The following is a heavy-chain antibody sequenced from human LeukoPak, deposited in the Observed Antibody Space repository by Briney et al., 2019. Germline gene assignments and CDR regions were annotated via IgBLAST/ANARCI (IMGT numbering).Heavy chain of an antibody. CDR2: ISSDGRNK. J-gene: IGHJ4*02. V-gene: IGHV3-30-3*02. CDR3: AKGPRLYSYGFYYFDY. Sequence: GRSLRLSCAASGFTFSSYAMHWVRQAPGKGLEWVAVISSDGRNKYYSDSVKGRFTISRDSSKNTLYLQMNSLRAEDTAVYYCAKGPRLYSYGFYYFDYWGQGTLVTVSS. D-gene: IGHD5-18*01. CDR1: GFTFSSYA.